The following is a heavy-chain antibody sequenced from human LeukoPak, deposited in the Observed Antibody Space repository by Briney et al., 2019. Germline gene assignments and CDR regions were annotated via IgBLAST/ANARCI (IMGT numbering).Heavy chain of an antibody. CDR3: ARGYRAPQTFYSYHYFDS. CDR2: INHFGST. Sequence: SSETLSLTCAVHGGSFSGYYWSWIRQPPGKGLEWIGEINHFGSTNYNPSLKSRVTISGDTSKNQFSLKVNSVTAADMAVYYCARGYRAPQTFYSYHYFDSWAQGILVTVSS. D-gene: IGHD5-18*01. CDR1: GGSFSGYY. V-gene: IGHV4-34*01. J-gene: IGHJ4*02.